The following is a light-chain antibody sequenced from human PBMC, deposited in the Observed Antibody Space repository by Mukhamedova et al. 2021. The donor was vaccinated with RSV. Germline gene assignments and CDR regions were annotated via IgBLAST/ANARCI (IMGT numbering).Light chain of an antibody. CDR2: EVS. CDR1: SSDVGGYNY. V-gene: IGLV2-14*01. Sequence: GTSSDVGGYNYVSWYQQHPGKAPKLIISEVSNRPSGVSNRFSGSKSGNTASLTISGLQAEDETDYYCSSYTSSSPYVFGTGTTVT. CDR3: SSYTSSSPYV. J-gene: IGLJ1*01.